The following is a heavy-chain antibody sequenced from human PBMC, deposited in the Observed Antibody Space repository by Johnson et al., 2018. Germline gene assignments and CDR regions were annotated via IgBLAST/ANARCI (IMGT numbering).Heavy chain of an antibody. CDR2: VYYTGTT. D-gene: IGHD3-3*01. Sequence: QVQLQESGPGLVKPSETLSLTCTVSGGSISSHYWVWNRQPPGKGLEWLGSVYYTGTTYDNPTRKSRVTISVDTSKNQFSLRLSSVTAACAAVYYGARNWRYWGQGTLVTVSS. J-gene: IGHJ1*01. V-gene: IGHV4-39*01. CDR3: ARNWRY. CDR1: GGSISSHY.